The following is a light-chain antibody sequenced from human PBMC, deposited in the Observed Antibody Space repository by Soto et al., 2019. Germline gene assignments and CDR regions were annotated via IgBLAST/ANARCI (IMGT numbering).Light chain of an antibody. CDR3: QTWGTGIHV. CDR2: LNSDGSH. CDR1: SGHSRYA. Sequence: QPVLTQSPSASASLGASVKLTCTLSSGHSRYAIAWHQQQPGKGPRYLMKLNSDGSHSKGDGIPDRFSGSSSGAERYLIISSLQSEDEADYYCQTWGTGIHVFGTGTKLTVL. V-gene: IGLV4-69*01. J-gene: IGLJ1*01.